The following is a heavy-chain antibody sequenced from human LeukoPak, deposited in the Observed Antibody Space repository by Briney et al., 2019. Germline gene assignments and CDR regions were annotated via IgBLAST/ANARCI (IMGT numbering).Heavy chain of an antibody. CDR1: GGSISSGNYY. D-gene: IGHD3-10*01. V-gene: IGHV4-61*02. CDR2: IYISGST. Sequence: SQTLSLTCTVSGGSISSGNYYWSWIRQPAGKGPEWIGRIYISGSTNYNPSLKSRVTISVDTSKNQFYLKLSSVTAADTAVYYCARAVGSSESNWFDPWGQGTLATVSS. J-gene: IGHJ5*02. CDR3: ARAVGSSESNWFDP.